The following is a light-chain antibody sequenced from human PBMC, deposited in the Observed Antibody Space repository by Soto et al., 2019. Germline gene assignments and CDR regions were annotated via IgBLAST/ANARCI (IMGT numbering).Light chain of an antibody. Sequence: EILLTQSPATLAVSPGEGATLSCRASQSVRDNLAWYQQKPGQAPRLLIYDASNRATGIPARFSGSGSGTDFTLTISSLEPEDFAVYYCQQRSNWPPYTFGQGTKVDIK. V-gene: IGKV3-11*01. CDR3: QQRSNWPPYT. CDR2: DAS. J-gene: IGKJ2*01. CDR1: QSVRDN.